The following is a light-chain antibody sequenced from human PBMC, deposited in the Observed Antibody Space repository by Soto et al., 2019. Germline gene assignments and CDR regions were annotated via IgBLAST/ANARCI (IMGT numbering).Light chain of an antibody. Sequence: QSALTQPASVSGSPGQSITISCTGTSSDVGSYNLVSWHQQHPGKAPKLMIYEDSKRPSGVSNRFSGSKSGNTAFLTISGLQAEDEADYHCCSYAGSNTFVFGTGTKVTVL. CDR1: SSDVGSYNL. CDR2: EDS. V-gene: IGLV2-23*02. CDR3: CSYAGSNTFV. J-gene: IGLJ1*01.